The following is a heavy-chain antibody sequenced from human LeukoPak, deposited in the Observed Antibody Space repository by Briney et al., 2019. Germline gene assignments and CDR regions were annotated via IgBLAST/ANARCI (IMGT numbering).Heavy chain of an antibody. J-gene: IGHJ4*02. D-gene: IGHD2-15*01. CDR1: GFTFSSYG. CDR2: IHYDGSNK. CDR3: AKVIPVRYSKGPYYFDY. V-gene: IGHV3-30*02. Sequence: GGSLRLSCAASGFTFSSYGMHWVRQAPGKGLEWVSFIHYDGSNKYYADSVKGRFTISRDNSKNTLYLQMNSLRGEDTAVYYCAKVIPVRYSKGPYYFDYWGQGTLVTVSS.